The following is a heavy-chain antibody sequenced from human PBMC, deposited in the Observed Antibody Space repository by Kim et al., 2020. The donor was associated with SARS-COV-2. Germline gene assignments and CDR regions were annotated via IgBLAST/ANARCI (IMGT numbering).Heavy chain of an antibody. CDR3: ERASITMIVVGAFDI. V-gene: IGHV4-31*03. J-gene: IGHJ3*02. Sequence: SETLSLTCTVSGGSISSGAYYWSWIRQHPGKGLEWIGYIYYSGSTYYNPSYKSRVTISVDTSKNQFSVKLSSVTAADTAVYYCERASITMIVVGAFDIWGRGTMDNVSS. CDR1: GGSISSGAYY. CDR2: IYYSGST. D-gene: IGHD3-22*01.